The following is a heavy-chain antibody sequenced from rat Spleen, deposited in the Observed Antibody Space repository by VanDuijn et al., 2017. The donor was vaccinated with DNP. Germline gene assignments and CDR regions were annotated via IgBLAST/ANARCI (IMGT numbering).Heavy chain of an antibody. CDR3: ARRYYGYNYFDY. Sequence: EVQLVESGGGLVQPGRSMKPSCVASGFTFSSFPMTWVRQTPTQGLEWVATISTSGGDTYYRDSVKGRFTISRDNAKNTLYLQMDSLRSEDTATYYCARRYYGYNYFDYWGQGVMVTVSS. D-gene: IGHD1-9*01. CDR1: GFTFSSFP. V-gene: IGHV5-46*01. CDR2: ISTSGGDT. J-gene: IGHJ2*01.